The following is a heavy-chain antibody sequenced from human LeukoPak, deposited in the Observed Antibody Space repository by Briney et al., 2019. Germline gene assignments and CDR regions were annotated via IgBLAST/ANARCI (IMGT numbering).Heavy chain of an antibody. D-gene: IGHD3-16*01. V-gene: IGHV3-9*01. CDR2: ISWNSGSI. J-gene: IGHJ3*02. CDR1: GFTFDDYA. Sequence: QFGRSLRLSCAASGFTFDDYAMHWVRQAPGKGLEWVSGISWNSGSIGYADSVKGRFTISRDNAKNSLYLQMNSLRAEDTALYYCAMRSYVWGRYGPFDIWGQGTMVTVSS. CDR3: AMRSYVWGRYGPFDI.